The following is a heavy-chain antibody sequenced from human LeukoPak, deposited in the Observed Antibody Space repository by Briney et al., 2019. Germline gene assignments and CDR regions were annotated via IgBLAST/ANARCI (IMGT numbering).Heavy chain of an antibody. CDR2: ISGSGGST. V-gene: IGHV3-23*01. CDR3: AKDLRYYYDSREY. Sequence: PGGSLRLSCAASGFTFSGYGMSWVRQAPGKGLEWVSAISGSGGSTYYADSVEGRFTISRDNSKNTLYLQMNSLRAEDTAVYYCAKDLRYYYDSREYWGQGTLVTVSS. D-gene: IGHD3-22*01. J-gene: IGHJ4*02. CDR1: GFTFSGYG.